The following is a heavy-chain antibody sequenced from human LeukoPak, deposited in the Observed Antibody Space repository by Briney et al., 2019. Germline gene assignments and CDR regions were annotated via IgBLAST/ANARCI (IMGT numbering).Heavy chain of an antibody. D-gene: IGHD4-17*01. CDR1: GFTFSSYA. Sequence: GGSLRLSCAASGFTFSSYAMSWVRQAPGKGLEWVSGISGSGDSTYYADSVKGRFTISRDNSKNTLFLQMNSLRVEDTATYYCTKKRTTSVTDWFDPWGQGTLVTVSS. V-gene: IGHV3-23*01. CDR3: TKKRTTSVTDWFDP. CDR2: ISGSGDST. J-gene: IGHJ5*02.